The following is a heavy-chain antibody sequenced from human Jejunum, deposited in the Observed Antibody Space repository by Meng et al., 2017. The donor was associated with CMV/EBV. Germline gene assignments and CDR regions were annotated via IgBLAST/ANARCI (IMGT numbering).Heavy chain of an antibody. J-gene: IGHJ4*02. CDR3: AHAASWYRNGRYFDS. D-gene: IGHD6-19*01. V-gene: IGHV2-5*02. CDR1: GFSPSTSEVG. CDR2: IYWDDDK. Sequence: MTLKEGAPPLVTPTHTLPRTCTFSGFSPSTSEVGVGWIRQPPGKALELLAIIYWDDDKRYSSSLKRRLTITKDTYKNQVVLTLTNMDPVDTATYYCAHAASWYRNGRYFDSWGQGTLVTVSS.